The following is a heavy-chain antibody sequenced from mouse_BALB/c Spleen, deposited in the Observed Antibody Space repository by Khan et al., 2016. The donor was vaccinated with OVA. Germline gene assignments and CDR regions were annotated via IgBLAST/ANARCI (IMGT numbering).Heavy chain of an antibody. Sequence: EVELVESGGDLVKPGGSLKLSCAASGFTFSSYSMSWVRQTPDKRLEWVATISSDGDYTYFPDSVKGRFTISRDNAKNTLNLQMRSLKSEDTALYYFASHVTGSFAYRGQGTRVTVSA. V-gene: IGHV5-6*01. CDR2: ISSDGDYT. D-gene: IGHD2-13*01. J-gene: IGHJ3*01. CDR3: ASHVTGSFAY. CDR1: GFTFSSYS.